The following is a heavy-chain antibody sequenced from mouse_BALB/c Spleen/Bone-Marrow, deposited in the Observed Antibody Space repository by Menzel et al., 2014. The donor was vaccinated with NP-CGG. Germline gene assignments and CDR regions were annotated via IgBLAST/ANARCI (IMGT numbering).Heavy chain of an antibody. CDR1: GFTFSSYA. D-gene: IGHD2-3*01. CDR2: ISSGGSYT. V-gene: IGHV5-9-3*01. CDR3: ARSGVCGYYF. J-gene: IGHJ2*01. Sequence: EVQGVESGGGLVKPGGPLKLSCAASGFTFSSYAMSWVRQTPEKRLEWVATISSGGSYTYYPGSVKGRFTISRDNAKNTLYLQMSSLRSEDTAMYYCARSGVCGYYFGGQGTTLTVSS.